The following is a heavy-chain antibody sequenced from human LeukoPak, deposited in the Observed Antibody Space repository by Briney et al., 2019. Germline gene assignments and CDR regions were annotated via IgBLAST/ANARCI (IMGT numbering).Heavy chain of an antibody. CDR3: AIIYDSSYYYYYMDV. D-gene: IGHD3-22*01. J-gene: IGHJ6*03. Sequence: ASVKVSCKASGYTFTSYDINWVRQATGQGLEWMGWMNPNSGITGYAQKFQGRVTMTRNTSISTAYMELSSLRSEDTAVYFCAIIYDSSYYYYYMDVWGKGTTVTVSS. CDR1: GYTFTSYD. V-gene: IGHV1-8*01. CDR2: MNPNSGIT.